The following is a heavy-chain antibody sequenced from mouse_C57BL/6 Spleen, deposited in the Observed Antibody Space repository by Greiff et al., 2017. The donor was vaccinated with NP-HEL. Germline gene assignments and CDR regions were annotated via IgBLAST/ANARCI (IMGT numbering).Heavy chain of an antibody. V-gene: IGHV1-64*01. CDR1: GYTFTSYW. CDR2: IHPNSGST. J-gene: IGHJ1*03. Sequence: VQLQQPGAELVKPGASVKLSCKASGYTFTSYWMHWVKQRPGQGLEWIGMIHPNSGSTNYNEKFKSKATLTVDKSSSTAYMQLSSLTSEDSAVYYCATGGIAGRYFDVWGTGTTVTVSS. CDR3: ATGGIAGRYFDV.